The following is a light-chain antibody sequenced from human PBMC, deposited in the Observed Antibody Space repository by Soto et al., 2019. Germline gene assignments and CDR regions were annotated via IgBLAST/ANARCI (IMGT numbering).Light chain of an antibody. Sequence: VLNERRSASECPSQRVTIHCSKSSSNIGRNTVNWYQQLPGTAPKLVIYSNNQRPSGVPDRFSGSKSGTSGSLAISGLQSEDEADYYCAAWDNSLSEYVFGTGTKVTVL. CDR2: SNN. CDR1: SSNIGRNT. CDR3: AAWDNSLSEYV. V-gene: IGLV1-44*01. J-gene: IGLJ1*01.